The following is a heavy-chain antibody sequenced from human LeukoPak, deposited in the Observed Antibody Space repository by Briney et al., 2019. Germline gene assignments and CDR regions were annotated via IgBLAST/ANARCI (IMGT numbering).Heavy chain of an antibody. J-gene: IGHJ4*02. V-gene: IGHV1-2*02. CDR1: GYTFIDYY. CDR3: ARGSTLDY. D-gene: IGHD5/OR15-5a*01. Sequence: ALVKVSCKASGYTFIDYYMYWVRQAPGQGPEWMGWISPNSGGTKYAQKFQGRVTMTRDTSITTVYMELSRLKSDDTAVYYCARGSTLDYWGQGTLVTVSS. CDR2: ISPNSGGT.